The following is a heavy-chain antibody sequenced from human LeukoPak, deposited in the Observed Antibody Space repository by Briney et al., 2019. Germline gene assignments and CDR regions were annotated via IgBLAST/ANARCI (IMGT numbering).Heavy chain of an antibody. V-gene: IGHV1-18*01. CDR2: ISAYNGNT. Sequence: ASVTVSCKASGYTFTSYGISWVRPAPGQGREWMGWISAYNGNTNYAQKLQGRVTMTTDTSTGTAYMELRSLRSDDTAVYYCARVYGSGSYSADFDYWGQGTLVTVSS. J-gene: IGHJ4*02. D-gene: IGHD3-10*01. CDR1: GYTFTSYG. CDR3: ARVYGSGSYSADFDY.